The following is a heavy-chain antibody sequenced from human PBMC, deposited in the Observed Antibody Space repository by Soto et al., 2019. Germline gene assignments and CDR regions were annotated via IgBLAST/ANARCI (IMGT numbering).Heavy chain of an antibody. V-gene: IGHV3-53*01. CDR2: LYTGGNT. CDR1: GFTVSSNY. Sequence: GGSLRLSCAASGFTVSSNYMSWVRQAPGKGLEWVSVLYTGGNTYYADSVKGRFVISRDSSKNTLHLHMNSLRAEDTAVYYCARERDTSGYILKYWGRGTLVTVSS. D-gene: IGHD3-22*01. J-gene: IGHJ4*02. CDR3: ARERDTSGYILKY.